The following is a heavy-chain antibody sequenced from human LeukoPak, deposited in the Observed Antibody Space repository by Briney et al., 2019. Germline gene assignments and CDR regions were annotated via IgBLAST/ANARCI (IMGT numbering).Heavy chain of an antibody. V-gene: IGHV4-59*01. D-gene: IGHD1-26*01. CDR3: ASLSYRGSFELAD. J-gene: IGHJ4*02. CDR2: IYYPGST. Sequence: SETLSLTCTVSGGSISDYYWSWIRQPPGKGLECIGYIYYPGSTNYNPSLKNRVTISFDTSSKQFSLRLSSVTAADTAVYYCASLSYRGSFELADWGQGTLVTVSS. CDR1: GGSISDYY.